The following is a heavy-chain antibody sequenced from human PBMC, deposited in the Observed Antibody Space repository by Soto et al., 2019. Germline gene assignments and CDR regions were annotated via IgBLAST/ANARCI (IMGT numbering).Heavy chain of an antibody. V-gene: IGHV1-2*04. CDR2: INPNSGGT. Sequence: QVQLVQSGAEVKKPGASVKVSCKASGYTFTGYYMHWVRQAPGQGLEWTGWINPNSGGTNYAQKFQGWVTMTRDTSISTAYMELSRLRSDDTAVYYCARGIRARRFYDFWSGYSNRYYFDYWGQGTLVTVSS. D-gene: IGHD3-3*01. CDR3: ARGIRARRFYDFWSGYSNRYYFDY. CDR1: GYTFTGYY. J-gene: IGHJ4*02.